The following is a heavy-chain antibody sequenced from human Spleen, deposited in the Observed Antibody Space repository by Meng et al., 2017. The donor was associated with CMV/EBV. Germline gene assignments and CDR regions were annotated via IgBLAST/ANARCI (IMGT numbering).Heavy chain of an antibody. V-gene: IGHV4-34*01. J-gene: IGHJ6*02. CDR3: ARGPRGYYYGMDV. Sequence: SETLSLTCAVYGGSFSGYYWSWIRQPPGKGLEWIGEINHSGSTNYNPSLKSRVTISVDTSKNQFSLKLSSVTAADTAVYYRARGPRGYYYGMDVWGQGTTVTVSS. CDR1: GGSFSGYY. CDR2: INHSGST. D-gene: IGHD3-10*01.